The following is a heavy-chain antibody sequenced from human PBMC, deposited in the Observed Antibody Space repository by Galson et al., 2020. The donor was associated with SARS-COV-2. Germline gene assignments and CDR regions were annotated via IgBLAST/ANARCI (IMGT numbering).Heavy chain of an antibody. J-gene: IGHJ6*02. CDR3: ARDLFSSGYFHGMDV. V-gene: IGHV4-31*03. CDR2: IYYSGST. Sequence: TLSLTCTVSGGSISSGGYYWSWIRQHPGKGLEWIGYIYYSGSTYYNPSLKSRVTISVDTSKNQFSLKLSSVTAADTAVYYCARDLFSSGYFHGMDVWGQGTTVTVSS. CDR1: GGSISSGGYY. D-gene: IGHD3-22*01.